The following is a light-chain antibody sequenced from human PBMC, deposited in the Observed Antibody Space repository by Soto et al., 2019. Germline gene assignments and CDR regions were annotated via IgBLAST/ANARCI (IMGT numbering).Light chain of an antibody. CDR2: GAS. CDR3: QQYNNWPPLT. J-gene: IGKJ4*01. V-gene: IGKV3-15*01. Sequence: EIVMTQSPATLSVSPGERATLSCRASQSVSSNLAWYQQKPGQAPRLLIYGASTRATGIPARFSGSGSGTEFTLTISSLLCEDFAVYYCQQYNNWPPLTFGGGTKEEIK. CDR1: QSVSSN.